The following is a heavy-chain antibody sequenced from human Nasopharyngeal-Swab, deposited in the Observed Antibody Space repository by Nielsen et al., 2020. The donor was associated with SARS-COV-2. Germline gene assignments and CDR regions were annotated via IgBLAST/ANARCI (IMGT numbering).Heavy chain of an antibody. CDR3: VREGDNWEFDS. J-gene: IGHJ4*02. D-gene: IGHD1-26*01. CDR1: GYTFTGFY. V-gene: IGHV1-2*06. Sequence: ASVKVSCKASGYTFTGFYVHWVRQAPGQGLECLGRINPSNGVTIYAQKLQGRVTITRDTSNSTVDMELSRLRPDDTAVYYCVREGDNWEFDSWGQGTLVTVSS. CDR2: INPSNGVT.